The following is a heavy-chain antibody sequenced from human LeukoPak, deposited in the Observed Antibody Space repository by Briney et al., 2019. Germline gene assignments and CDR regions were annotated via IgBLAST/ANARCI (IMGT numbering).Heavy chain of an antibody. D-gene: IGHD2-15*01. CDR3: ARGGCSGGSCYRSFDY. V-gene: IGHV4-34*01. CDR2: INHSGST. J-gene: IGHJ4*02. Sequence: PSETLSLTCTVSGGSISGYYWSWIRQPPGKGLEWIGEINHSGSTNYNPSLKSRVTISVDTSKNQFSLKLSSVTAADTAVYYCARGGCSGGSCYRSFDYWGQGTLVTVSS. CDR1: GGSISGYY.